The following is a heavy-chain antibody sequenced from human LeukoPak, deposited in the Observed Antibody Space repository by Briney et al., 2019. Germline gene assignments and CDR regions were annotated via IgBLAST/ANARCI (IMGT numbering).Heavy chain of an antibody. CDR1: GGTFSSYA. J-gene: IGHJ4*02. CDR3: ARVMRQKKYYYGSGSLEYYFDY. Sequence: GASATVSCKASGGTFSSYAISWVRQAPGQGLEWMGGIIPIFGTANYAQKFQGRVTITADKSTSTAYMELSSLRSEDTAVYYCARVMRQKKYYYGSGSLEYYFDYWGQGTLVTVSS. V-gene: IGHV1-69*06. D-gene: IGHD3-10*01. CDR2: IIPIFGTA.